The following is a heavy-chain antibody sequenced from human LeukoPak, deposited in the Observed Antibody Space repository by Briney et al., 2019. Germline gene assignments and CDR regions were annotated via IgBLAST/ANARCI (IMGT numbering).Heavy chain of an antibody. V-gene: IGHV1-69*06. J-gene: IGHJ6*03. Sequence: GASVKVSCKASGGTFSSYAISWVRQAPGQGLEWMGGIIPIFGTANYAQKFQGRVTITADKSTSTAYMELSSLRSEDTAVYYCARDAATVTTLSYYYYMDVWGKGTTVTVSS. D-gene: IGHD4-17*01. CDR3: ARDAATVTTLSYYYYMDV. CDR1: GGTFSSYA. CDR2: IIPIFGTA.